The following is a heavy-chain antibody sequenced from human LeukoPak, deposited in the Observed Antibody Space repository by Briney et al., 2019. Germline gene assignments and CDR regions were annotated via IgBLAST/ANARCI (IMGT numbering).Heavy chain of an antibody. J-gene: IGHJ4*02. D-gene: IGHD3-9*01. CDR1: GFTFSSSA. V-gene: IGHV4-34*01. CDR3: AREGSGGTIYYFDY. CDR2: INHSGST. Sequence: GSLRLSCAASGFTFSSSAMSWIRQPPGKGLEWIGEINHSGSTNYNPSLKSRVTISVDTSKNQFSLKLSSVTAADTAVYYCAREGSGGTIYYFDYWGQGTLVTVSS.